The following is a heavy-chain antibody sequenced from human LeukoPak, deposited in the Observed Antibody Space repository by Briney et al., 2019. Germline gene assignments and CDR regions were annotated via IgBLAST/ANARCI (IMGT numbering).Heavy chain of an antibody. CDR2: ILTSGST. CDR3: AREGPGGSGSHDY. D-gene: IGHD3-22*01. J-gene: IGHJ4*02. Sequence: SQTLSLTCAVSGGAISSGSYYWSWIRQPAGKGLEWVGRILTSGSTDYSPSLQSRVAISLDTSKNHFSLKLNSVSAADTALYYCAREGPGGSGSHDYWGQGALVTVSS. CDR1: GGAISSGSYY. V-gene: IGHV4-61*02.